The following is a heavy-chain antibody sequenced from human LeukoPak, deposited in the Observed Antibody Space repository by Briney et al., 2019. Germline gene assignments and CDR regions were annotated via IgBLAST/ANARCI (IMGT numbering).Heavy chain of an antibody. V-gene: IGHV1-18*01. D-gene: IGHD3-22*01. Sequence: VSVKVSCKASGYTFTDYGITWVRQAPGQGLEWMGWISGYNGNTNYAQKLQGRVTMTTDTSTSTAYMELRSLRSDDTAVYYCARDGNYYDSSGYCERWGQGTLVTVSS. J-gene: IGHJ4*02. CDR3: ARDGNYYDSSGYCER. CDR2: ISGYNGNT. CDR1: GYTFTDYG.